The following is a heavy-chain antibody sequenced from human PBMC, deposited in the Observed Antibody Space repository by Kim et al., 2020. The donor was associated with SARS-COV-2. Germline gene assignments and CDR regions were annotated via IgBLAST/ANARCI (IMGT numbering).Heavy chain of an antibody. D-gene: IGHD5-12*01. CDR3: ATQRGPHHYYYGMDV. J-gene: IGHJ6*02. CDR1: GYSFTSYW. V-gene: IGHV5-51*01. Sequence: GESLKISCKGSGYSFTSYWIGWVRQMPGKGLEWMGIIYPGDSDTRYSPSFQGQVTISADKSISTAYLQWSSLKASDTAMYYCATQRGPHHYYYGMDVWGQGTTVTVSS. CDR2: IYPGDSDT.